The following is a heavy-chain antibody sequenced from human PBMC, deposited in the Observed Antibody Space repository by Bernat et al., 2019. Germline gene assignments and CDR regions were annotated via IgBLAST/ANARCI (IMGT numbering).Heavy chain of an antibody. CDR2: ISSSSSYI. V-gene: IGHV3-21*05. CDR3: ARVHSSGWYVVPYYYYYMDV. J-gene: IGHJ6*03. Sequence: EVQLVESGGGLVKPGGSLRLSCAASGFTFSSYSMNWVRQAPGKGLEWVSYISSSSSYIYYADSVKGRFTISRDDAKNSLYLQMNSLRAEDTAVYYWARVHSSGWYVVPYYYYYMDVWGKGTTVTVSS. CDR1: GFTFSSYS. D-gene: IGHD6-19*01.